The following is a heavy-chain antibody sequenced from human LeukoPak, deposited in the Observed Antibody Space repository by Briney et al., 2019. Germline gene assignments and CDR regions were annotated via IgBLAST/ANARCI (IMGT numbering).Heavy chain of an antibody. Sequence: PGGSLRLSCAASGFTFSSYAMSWVRQAPGKGLEWVSAISGSGGSTYYADSVKGRFTISRDNSKNTLYLQMNSLRAGDTAVYYCARVITMIVVVITNYMDVWGKGTTVTVSS. J-gene: IGHJ6*03. CDR3: ARVITMIVVVITNYMDV. CDR2: ISGSGGST. CDR1: GFTFSSYA. D-gene: IGHD3-22*01. V-gene: IGHV3-23*01.